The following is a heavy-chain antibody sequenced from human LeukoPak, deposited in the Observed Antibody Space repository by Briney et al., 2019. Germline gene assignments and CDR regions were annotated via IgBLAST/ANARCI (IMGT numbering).Heavy chain of an antibody. V-gene: IGHV3-43*01. CDR2: ISWDDGRT. CDR3: AKETQFYYDTGASYYFDH. J-gene: IGHJ4*02. Sequence: GGSLRLSCASSGFAFERHTMHWVRQVSVKGLEWVSLISWDDGRTVYADFVKGRFAISRDNSKNSLYLQMNSLTTEDTAFYYCAKETQFYYDTGASYYFDHWGQGALVTVSS. CDR1: GFAFERHT. D-gene: IGHD3-22*01.